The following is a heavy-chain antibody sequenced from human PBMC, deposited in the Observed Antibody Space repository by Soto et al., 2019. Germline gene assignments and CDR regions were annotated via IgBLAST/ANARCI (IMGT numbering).Heavy chain of an antibody. CDR3: ARSRYDILTGYGSDYYYGMDV. J-gene: IGHJ6*02. CDR2: IYPGDSDT. CDR1: GYSFTSYW. D-gene: IGHD3-9*01. Sequence: GESLKISCKGSGYSFTSYWIGWVRQMPGKGLEWMGIIYPGDSDTRYSPSFQGQVTISADKSISTAYLQWSSLKASDTAMYYCARSRYDILTGYGSDYYYGMDVWGQGTTVTVSS. V-gene: IGHV5-51*01.